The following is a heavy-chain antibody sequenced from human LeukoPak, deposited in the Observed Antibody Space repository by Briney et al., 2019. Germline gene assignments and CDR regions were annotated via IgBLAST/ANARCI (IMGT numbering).Heavy chain of an antibody. V-gene: IGHV3-23*01. CDR2: ISGSGGST. CDR1: GFTFSSYA. J-gene: IGHJ6*02. D-gene: IGHD6-19*01. Sequence: GGSLRLSCAASGFTFSSYAMSWVRQAPGKGLEWVSAISGSGGSTYYADSVKGRFTISRDNAKNSLYLQMNSLRAEDTAVYYCARDPEYSSGGYSYGMDVWGQGTTVTVSS. CDR3: ARDPEYSSGGYSYGMDV.